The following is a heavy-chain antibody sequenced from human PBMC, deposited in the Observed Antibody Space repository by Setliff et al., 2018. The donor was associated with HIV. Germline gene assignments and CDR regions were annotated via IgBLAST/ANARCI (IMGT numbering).Heavy chain of an antibody. Sequence: PGGSLRLSCAASGFTFSSYSLNWVRQAPGKGLEWVSSISSSSSYIYYADAVKCRFTISRDNAKKSRYLQMNSRGAEATAVYYCARDGGGGLRDYYYYYMDVWGKETTVTVSS. J-gene: IGHJ6*03. CDR3: ARDGGGGLRDYYYYYMDV. D-gene: IGHD4-17*01. CDR1: GFTFSSYS. V-gene: IGHV3-21*01. CDR2: ISSSSSYI.